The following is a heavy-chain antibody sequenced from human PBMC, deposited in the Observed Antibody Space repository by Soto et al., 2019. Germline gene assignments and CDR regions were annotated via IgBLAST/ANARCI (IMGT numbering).Heavy chain of an antibody. CDR3: ATKPSGSAWFYFDY. CDR2: MYYSRST. J-gene: IGHJ4*02. CDR1: GGSISSYY. V-gene: IGHV4-59*01. Sequence: SSETLSLTCTVSGGSISSYYWSWLRQHPGEGLEWVGYMYYSRSTDYNPSLKSRVTISVDTSKNQFSLKLSAVTAADTAVYYCATKPSGSAWFYFDYWGQGTLVTVSS. D-gene: IGHD1-26*01.